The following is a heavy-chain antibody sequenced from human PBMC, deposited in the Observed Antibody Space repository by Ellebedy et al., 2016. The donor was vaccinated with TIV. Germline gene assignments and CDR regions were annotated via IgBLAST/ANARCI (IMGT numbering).Heavy chain of an antibody. Sequence: SETLSLXXTVSGFFINSGYHWGWIRPSPGKGLEWIANIHHSGSTHYNPSLESRVTISVDTSKNQFSLNLNSVTAADTAVYYCARVLAYDILTDYYKNYWGQGTLVTVSS. CDR3: ARVLAYDILTDYYKNY. V-gene: IGHV4-38-2*02. CDR1: GFFINSGYH. CDR2: IHHSGST. D-gene: IGHD3-9*01. J-gene: IGHJ4*02.